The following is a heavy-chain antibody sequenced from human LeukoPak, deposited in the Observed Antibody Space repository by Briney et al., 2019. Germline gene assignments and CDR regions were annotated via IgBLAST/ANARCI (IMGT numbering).Heavy chain of an antibody. CDR3: ARHVVVPAASDY. V-gene: IGHV4-34*01. CDR2: INHSGST. CDR1: GGSFSGYY. D-gene: IGHD2-2*01. J-gene: IGHJ3*01. Sequence: SETLSLTCAVYGGSFSGYYWSWIRQPPGKGLEWIGEINHSGSTNYNPSLKSRVTISVDTSKNQFSLKLSSVTAADTAVYYCARHVVVPAASDYWGQGTMVTVSS.